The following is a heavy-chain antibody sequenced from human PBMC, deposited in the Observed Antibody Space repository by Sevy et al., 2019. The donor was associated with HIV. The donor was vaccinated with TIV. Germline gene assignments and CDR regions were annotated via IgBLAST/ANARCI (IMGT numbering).Heavy chain of an antibody. CDR2: ISSTGNI. CDR3: ARSVGISAAVPDY. V-gene: IGHV3-11*04. Sequence: GGSLRLSCVTSGFMFSDYYMSWIRQAPGQGPEWVSHISSTGNIYYAVSVKGRFTISRDRAKNSLYLQMTSLRVEDTAVYYCARSVGISAAVPDYWGQGTLVTVSS. J-gene: IGHJ4*02. CDR1: GFMFSDYY. D-gene: IGHD6-13*01.